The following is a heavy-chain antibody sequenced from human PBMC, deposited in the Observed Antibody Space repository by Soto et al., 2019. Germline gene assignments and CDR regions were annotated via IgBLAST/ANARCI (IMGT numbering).Heavy chain of an antibody. Sequence: GASVKVSCKASGGTFSSYAISWVRQAPGQGLEWMGGIIPIFGTANYAQKFQGRVTITADESTSTAYMALSSLRSEDTAVYYCARAGYYDILPGYYSPYYYGMDVWGQGTTVTVSS. V-gene: IGHV1-69*13. CDR3: ARAGYYDILPGYYSPYYYGMDV. D-gene: IGHD3-9*01. CDR2: IIPIFGTA. J-gene: IGHJ6*02. CDR1: GGTFSSYA.